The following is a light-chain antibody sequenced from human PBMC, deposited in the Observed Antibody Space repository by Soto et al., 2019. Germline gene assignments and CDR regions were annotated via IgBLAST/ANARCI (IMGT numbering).Light chain of an antibody. J-gene: IGKJ5*01. Sequence: EIVLTQSPGTLSLSPGEIATLSCRSSQSVSSNLAWYQQKPGQAPRLLIYDASTRATVIPARFSGSGSGTEFTLTIRSLQSEDFAVYYCQQYNDWPPINCGQGTRLEIK. CDR1: QSVSSN. CDR3: QQYNDWPPIN. CDR2: DAS. V-gene: IGKV3-15*01.